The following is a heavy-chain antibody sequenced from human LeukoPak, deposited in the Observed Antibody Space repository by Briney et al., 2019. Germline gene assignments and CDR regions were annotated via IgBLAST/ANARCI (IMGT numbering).Heavy chain of an antibody. V-gene: IGHV4-59*01. CDR3: ARVTRYFDWPQRYYYYMDV. J-gene: IGHJ6*03. Sequence: PSETLSLTCTVSGGSISSYYWSWIRQPAGKGLEWIGYIYYSGSTNYNPSLKSRVTISVDTSKNQFSLKLSSVTAADTAVYYCARVTRYFDWPQRYYYYMDVWGKGTTVTVSS. CDR2: IYYSGST. CDR1: GGSISSYY. D-gene: IGHD3-9*01.